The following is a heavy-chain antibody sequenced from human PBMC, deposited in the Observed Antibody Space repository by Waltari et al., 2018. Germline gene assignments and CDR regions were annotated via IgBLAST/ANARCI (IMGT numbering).Heavy chain of an antibody. D-gene: IGHD1-1*01. Sequence: QVQLVESGGGVVQPGRSLRLSCAASGFTFSSYGMHRVRQAPGKGLEWVAVIWYDGSNKYYADSVKGRFTISRDNSKNTLYLQMNSLRAEDTAVYYCAKDLEGNYFDYWGQGTLVTVSS. CDR1: GFTFSSYG. V-gene: IGHV3-33*06. J-gene: IGHJ4*02. CDR2: IWYDGSNK. CDR3: AKDLEGNYFDY.